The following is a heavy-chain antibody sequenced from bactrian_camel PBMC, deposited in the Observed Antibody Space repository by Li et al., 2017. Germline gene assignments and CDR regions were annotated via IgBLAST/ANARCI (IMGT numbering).Heavy chain of an antibody. V-gene: IGHV3S31*01. CDR3: AADGGLSDCSSSFQDYEYNF. Sequence: VQLVESGGGLAQPGGSMRLSCDTSGLSYSKHCMGWFRQLPGKEREGLAAIVIRDGRTYTADSVQGRFTISQDSTKNTLFLQMNTLKPEDTGMYYCAADGGLSDCSSSFQDYEYNFWGRGTQVTVS. J-gene: IGHJ4*01. CDR1: GLSYSKHC. CDR2: IVIRDGRT. D-gene: IGHD1*01.